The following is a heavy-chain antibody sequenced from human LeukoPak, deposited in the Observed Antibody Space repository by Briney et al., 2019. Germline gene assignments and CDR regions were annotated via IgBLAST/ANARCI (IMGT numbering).Heavy chain of an antibody. J-gene: IGHJ5*02. CDR2: INWNGGST. CDR1: GFTFDDYG. D-gene: IGHD5-18*01. V-gene: IGHV3-20*04. Sequence: GALRLSCAASGFTFDDYGMSWVRQAPGKGLEWVAGINWNGGSTGYADSVKGRFTISRDNAKNSLYLQMNRLRAEDTALYYCARDNRFEAAMVTEREIWFDPWGQGTLVTVSS. CDR3: ARDNRFEAAMVTEREIWFDP.